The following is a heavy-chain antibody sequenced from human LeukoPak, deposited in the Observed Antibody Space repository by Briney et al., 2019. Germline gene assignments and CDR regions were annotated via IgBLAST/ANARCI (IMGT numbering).Heavy chain of an antibody. D-gene: IGHD5-18*01. J-gene: IGHJ4*02. CDR1: GFTFSNYA. Sequence: GGSLRLSCAASGFTFSNYALTWLRQAPGKGLEWVSSISSSGGSAYYADSVKGRFTISRDNSKNTLYLQMSSLRAEDTATYYCAKDGDSYGFDYWGQGTLVTVSS. V-gene: IGHV3-23*01. CDR2: ISSSGGSA. CDR3: AKDGDSYGFDY.